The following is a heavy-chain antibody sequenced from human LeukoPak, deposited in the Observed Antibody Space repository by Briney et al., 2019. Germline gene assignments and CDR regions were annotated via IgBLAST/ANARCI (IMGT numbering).Heavy chain of an antibody. CDR3: ASFLWTTVTTSGLY. Sequence: GGSLRLSCAASGFTVSSNYMSWVRQAPGEGLEWVSVIYSGGSTYYADSVKGRFTISRDNSKNTLYLQMNSLRAEDTAVYYCASFLWTTVTTSGLYWGQGTLVTVSS. V-gene: IGHV3-53*01. J-gene: IGHJ4*02. D-gene: IGHD4-17*01. CDR2: IYSGGST. CDR1: GFTVSSNY.